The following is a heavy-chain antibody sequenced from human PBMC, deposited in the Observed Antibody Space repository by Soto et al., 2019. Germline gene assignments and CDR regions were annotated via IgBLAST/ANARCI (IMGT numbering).Heavy chain of an antibody. J-gene: IGHJ4*02. CDR3: ARDSAYSRDY. CDR1: GFTFKTYW. V-gene: IGHV3-7*01. Sequence: PGGSLRLSCVGSGFTFKTYWMNWVRQAPGKGLEWLATIKGDGSEKYYVDSLKGRFTISRDNAKNSLYLQMNSLRGDDTAVYYCARDSAYSRDYWGQGTRVTVSS. CDR2: IKGDGSEK. D-gene: IGHD3-22*01.